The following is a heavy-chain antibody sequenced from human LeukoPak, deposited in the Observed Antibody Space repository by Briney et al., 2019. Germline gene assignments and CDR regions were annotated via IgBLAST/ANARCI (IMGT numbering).Heavy chain of an antibody. CDR1: GGSFSGYY. Sequence: SETLSLTCAVYGGSFSGYYWSWIRQPPGKGLEWIGEINHSGSTNYNPSLKSRVTISVDTSKNQFSLKLSSVTAADTAVYYCARDPPPMTTVTTYYYYGMDVWGQGTTVTVSS. D-gene: IGHD4-17*01. V-gene: IGHV4-34*01. CDR2: INHSGST. J-gene: IGHJ6*02. CDR3: ARDPPPMTTVTTYYYYGMDV.